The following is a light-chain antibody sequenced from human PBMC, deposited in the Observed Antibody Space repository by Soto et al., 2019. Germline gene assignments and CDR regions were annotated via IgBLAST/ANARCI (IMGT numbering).Light chain of an antibody. V-gene: IGLV2-8*01. CDR1: SSDVGGYNY. CDR2: EVS. J-gene: IGLJ1*01. CDR3: SSYADSNNLYV. Sequence: QSALTQPPSASGSPGQSVTISCTGTSSDVGGYNYVSWYQQHPGKAPKLMIYEVSKRPSGVPDRFSGSKSGNTASLTVSGLQAEDEADYYCSSYADSNNLYVFGTGTKDTDL.